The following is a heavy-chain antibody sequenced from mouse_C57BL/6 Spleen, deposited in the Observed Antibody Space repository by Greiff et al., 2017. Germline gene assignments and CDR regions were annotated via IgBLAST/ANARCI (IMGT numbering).Heavy chain of an antibody. J-gene: IGHJ2*01. CDR1: GYTFTSYW. CDR3: ARSSSAYVGSFDY. CDR2: MYPGSGST. D-gene: IGHD3-2*02. V-gene: IGHV1-55*01. Sequence: VQLQQPGAELVKPGASVKMSCKASGYTFTSYWLTWVKQRPGQGLEWIGDMYPGSGSTNYNEYFKSKATLTVDTSSSTAYMKLSSLTAEDSAVYYCARSSSAYVGSFDYWGQGTTLTVSS.